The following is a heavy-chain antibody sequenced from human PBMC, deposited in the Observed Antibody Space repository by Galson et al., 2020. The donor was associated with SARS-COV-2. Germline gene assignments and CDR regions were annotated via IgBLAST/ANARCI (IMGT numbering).Heavy chain of an antibody. J-gene: IGHJ3*02. CDR3: ARSIQLWSWDLLGYDSSGSPDGAFDI. CDR1: GFTVSSNY. CDR2: IYSGGST. V-gene: IGHV3-66*02. Sequence: GGSLKIPCAAPGFTVSSNYMSWVRQAPGKGLEWVSVIYSGGSTYYADPVKGRSTISRDNSKTTLYLQMNSLRAEDTAVYYCARSIQLWSWDLLGYDSSGSPDGAFDIWGQGTMVTVSS. D-gene: IGHD3-22*01.